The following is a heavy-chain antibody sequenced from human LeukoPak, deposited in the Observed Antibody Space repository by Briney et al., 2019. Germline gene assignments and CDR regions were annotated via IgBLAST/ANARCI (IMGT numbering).Heavy chain of an antibody. D-gene: IGHD3-10*01. V-gene: IGHV3-11*01. J-gene: IGHJ4*02. CDR3: ASFRYAVLWFGEVGS. CDR1: GFTFSDYY. CDR2: ISSSGSTI. Sequence: GGSLRLSCAASGFTFSDYYMSWIRQAPGKGLEWGSYISSSGSTIYYADSVKGRFTISRDNAKNSLYLQMNSLRAEDTAVYYCASFRYAVLWFGEVGSWGQGTLVTVSS.